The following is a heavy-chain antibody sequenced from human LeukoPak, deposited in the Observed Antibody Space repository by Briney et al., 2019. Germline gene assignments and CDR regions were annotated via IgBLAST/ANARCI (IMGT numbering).Heavy chain of an antibody. D-gene: IGHD6-13*01. J-gene: IGHJ4*02. V-gene: IGHV3-66*01. CDR2: IYSGGST. Sequence: PGGSLRLSCAASGFTVSSNYMSWVRQAPGKGLEWVSVIYSGGSTYYADSVKGGFTISRDNSKNTLYLQMNSLRAEDTAVYYCVVAAAFDYWGQGTLVTVSS. CDR3: VVAAAFDY. CDR1: GFTVSSNY.